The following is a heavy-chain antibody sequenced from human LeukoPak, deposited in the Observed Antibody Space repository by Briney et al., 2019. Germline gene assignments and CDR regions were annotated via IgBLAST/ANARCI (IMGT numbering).Heavy chain of an antibody. CDR3: AKIVYGDYVGNWFDP. V-gene: IGHV3-23*01. D-gene: IGHD4-17*01. J-gene: IGHJ5*02. CDR2: ISGSGGST. Sequence: GGSLRLSCAASGFTFSRYAMSWVRQAPGKGLEWVSAISGSGGSTYYADSVKGRFTISRDNSKNTLYLQMNSLRAEDTAVYYCAKIVYGDYVGNWFDPWGQGTLVTVSS. CDR1: GFTFSRYA.